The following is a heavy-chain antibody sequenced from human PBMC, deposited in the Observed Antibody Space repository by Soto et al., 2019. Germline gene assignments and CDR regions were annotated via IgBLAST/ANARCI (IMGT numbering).Heavy chain of an antibody. D-gene: IGHD6-19*01. J-gene: IGHJ5*02. CDR3: AKTTPSGTRSGWSDWFDP. CDR1: GFSLSSYA. CDR2: ITGASRGI. V-gene: IGHV3-23*01. Sequence: EAQMLESGGGLVQPGGSLRLSCAASGFSLSSYAMTWVRQAPGKGLDWVSTITGASRGIYYADSVAGRFIISRDNSKNTLFLHMDNLRAEDTAVYFCAKTTPSGTRSGWSDWFDPWGQGTLVTVAS.